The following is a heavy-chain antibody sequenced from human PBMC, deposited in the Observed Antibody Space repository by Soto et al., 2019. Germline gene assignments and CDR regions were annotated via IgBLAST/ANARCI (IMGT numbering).Heavy chain of an antibody. D-gene: IGHD3-22*01. Sequence: ASVKVSCKASGYTFTSYGISWVRQAPGQGLEWMGWISAYNGNTNYAQKLQGRVTMTTDTSTSTAYMELRSLRSDDTAVYYCARDSSSYYYDSSGYPHYWGQGTLVTVSS. CDR1: GYTFTSYG. CDR3: ARDSSSYYYDSSGYPHY. CDR2: ISAYNGNT. J-gene: IGHJ4*02. V-gene: IGHV1-18*01.